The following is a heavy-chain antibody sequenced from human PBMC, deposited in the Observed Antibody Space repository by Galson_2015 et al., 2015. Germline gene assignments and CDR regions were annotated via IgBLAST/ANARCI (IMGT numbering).Heavy chain of an antibody. CDR1: GFTFGTYS. Sequence: SLRLSCAASGFTFGTYSMNWVRQAPGKGLERISYINSRSGSIYYADSVRGRFIISRDNAKNSLYLQMNSLRDEDTAVYYCARDGSNYGYFDLWGRGALVTVSS. D-gene: IGHD1-1*01. J-gene: IGHJ2*01. V-gene: IGHV3-48*02. CDR2: INSRSGSI. CDR3: ARDGSNYGYFDL.